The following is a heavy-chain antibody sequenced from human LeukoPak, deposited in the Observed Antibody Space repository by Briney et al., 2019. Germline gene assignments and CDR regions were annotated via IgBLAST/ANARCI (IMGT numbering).Heavy chain of an antibody. CDR1: GYTFTSYG. CDR2: ISAYNGNT. D-gene: IGHD6-13*01. Sequence: ASAKVSCKASGYTFTSYGISWVRQAPGQGLEWMGWISAYNGNTNYAQKLQGRVTMTTDTSTSTAYMELSSLRSEDTAVYYCAREYSSSWYYYYYYMDVWGKGTTVTVSS. V-gene: IGHV1-18*01. CDR3: AREYSSSWYYYYYYMDV. J-gene: IGHJ6*03.